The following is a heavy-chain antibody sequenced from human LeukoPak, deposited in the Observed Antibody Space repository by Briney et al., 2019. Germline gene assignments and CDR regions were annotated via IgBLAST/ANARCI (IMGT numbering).Heavy chain of an antibody. V-gene: IGHV4-31*03. CDR2: IYYSGST. D-gene: IGHD4-11*01. Sequence: SETLSLTCTVSGGSISSGGYYWSWIRQHPGKGLEWIGYIYYSGSTYYNPSLKSRVTISVDTSKNQFSLKLSSVTAADTAVYYCAGMRATVTTPTGFDPWGQGTLVTVSS. CDR1: GGSISSGGYY. CDR3: AGMRATVTTPTGFDP. J-gene: IGHJ5*02.